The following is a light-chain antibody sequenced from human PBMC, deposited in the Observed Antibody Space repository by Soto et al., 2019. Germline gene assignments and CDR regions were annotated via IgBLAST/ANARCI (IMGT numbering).Light chain of an antibody. J-gene: IGKJ1*01. CDR2: GAS. CDR1: QSVNRY. Sequence: ENMLTQSPATLSLSPGERATLSCWASQSVNRYLVWYQQKPGQAPRLLIYGASSRATGIPDRFSGSGSGTDFTLTISRLEPEDFAVYYCQQYGSSSWTFGQRAMADVK. V-gene: IGKV3-20*01. CDR3: QQYGSSSWT.